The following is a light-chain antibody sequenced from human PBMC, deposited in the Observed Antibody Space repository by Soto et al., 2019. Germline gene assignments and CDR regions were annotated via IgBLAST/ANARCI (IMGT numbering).Light chain of an antibody. CDR1: QSISSW. V-gene: IGKV1-5*01. Sequence: DIQMTQSPSTLSACLGDRVTITCRASQSISSWLAWYQQKPGKAPKLLIYDASSLESGVPSRFSGSGSGTEFTLTISSLQPDDFATYYCQQYNSYSYTFGQGTKLEIK. CDR2: DAS. CDR3: QQYNSYSYT. J-gene: IGKJ2*01.